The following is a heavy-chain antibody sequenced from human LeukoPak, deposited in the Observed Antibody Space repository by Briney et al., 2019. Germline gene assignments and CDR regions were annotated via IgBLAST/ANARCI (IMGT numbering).Heavy chain of an antibody. CDR3: VRHYYDSSGYYEEDY. CDR1: GYSFTSYW. J-gene: IGHJ4*02. Sequence: GESLKISCKGSGYSFTSYWIGWVRQMPGKGLEWMGIIYPGDSDTRYSPSFQGQVTISADKSISTAYLQWSSLKASDTAMYYCVRHYYDSSGYYEEDYWGQGTLVTVSS. CDR2: IYPGDSDT. D-gene: IGHD3-22*01. V-gene: IGHV5-51*01.